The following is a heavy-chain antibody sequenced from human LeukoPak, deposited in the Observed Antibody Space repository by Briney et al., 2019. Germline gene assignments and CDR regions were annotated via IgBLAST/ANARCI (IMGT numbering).Heavy chain of an antibody. CDR1: GGSISSSSYY. J-gene: IGHJ4*02. CDR2: IYYSGST. CDR3: ARDWSYYGSGSYLR. V-gene: IGHV4-39*02. D-gene: IGHD3-10*01. Sequence: SETLSLTCTVSGGSISSSSYYWGWIRQPPGKGLEWIGSIYYSGSTYYNPSLKSRVTISVDTSKNQFSLKLSSVTAADTAVYYCARDWSYYGSGSYLRWGQGTLVTVSS.